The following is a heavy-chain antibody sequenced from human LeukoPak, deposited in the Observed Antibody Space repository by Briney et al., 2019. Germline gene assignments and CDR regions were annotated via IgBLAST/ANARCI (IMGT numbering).Heavy chain of an antibody. J-gene: IGHJ4*02. CDR3: ARDRVRITMVRGFDY. Sequence: GGSLRLSCAASGFTFSSYSMNWVREAPGKGLEWVSSISSSSSYIYYADSVKGRFTISRDNAKNSLYLQMNSLRAEDTAVYYCARDRVRITMVRGFDYWGQGTLVTVSS. V-gene: IGHV3-21*01. D-gene: IGHD3-10*01. CDR2: ISSSSSYI. CDR1: GFTFSSYS.